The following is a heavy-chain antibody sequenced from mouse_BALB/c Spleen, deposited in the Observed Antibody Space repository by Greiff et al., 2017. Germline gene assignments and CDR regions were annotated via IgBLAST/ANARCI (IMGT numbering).Heavy chain of an antibody. CDR2: ISYSGST. V-gene: IGHV3-2*02. J-gene: IGHJ3*01. CDR3: ANYDGAWFAY. CDR1: GYSITSDYA. D-gene: IGHD2-4*01. Sequence: EVQLKESGPGLVKPSQSLSLTCTVTGYSITSDYAWNWIRQFPGNKLEWMGYISYSGSTSYNPSLKSRISITRDTSKNQFFLQLNSVTTEDTATYYCANYDGAWFAYWGQGTLVTVSA.